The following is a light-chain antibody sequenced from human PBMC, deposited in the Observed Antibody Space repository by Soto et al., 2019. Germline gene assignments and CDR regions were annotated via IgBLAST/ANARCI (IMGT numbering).Light chain of an antibody. CDR1: SSNIGKNY. Sequence: QSALTQPPSVSAAPGQKVTISCSGTSSNIGKNYVSWYQQFPGTAPKLLIYDSNKRPSGIPDRFSGSKSGASATLGITGLQTGDEADYFCATWDSSLSVGVFGGGTKLTVL. CDR2: DSN. CDR3: ATWDSSLSVGV. J-gene: IGLJ3*02. V-gene: IGLV1-51*01.